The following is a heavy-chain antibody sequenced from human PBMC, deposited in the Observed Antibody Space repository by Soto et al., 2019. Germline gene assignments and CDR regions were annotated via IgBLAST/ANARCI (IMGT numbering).Heavy chain of an antibody. V-gene: IGHV1-2*02. CDR2: INPNSGGT. Sequence: ASVKVSCKASGYTFTGYYMHWVRQAPGQGLEWMGWINPNSGGTNYAQKFQGRVTMTRDTSISTAYMELSSLRVEDTAVYHCALLHSSSGDYWGQGTLVTVSS. CDR3: ALLHSSSGDY. D-gene: IGHD6-6*01. J-gene: IGHJ4*02. CDR1: GYTFTGYY.